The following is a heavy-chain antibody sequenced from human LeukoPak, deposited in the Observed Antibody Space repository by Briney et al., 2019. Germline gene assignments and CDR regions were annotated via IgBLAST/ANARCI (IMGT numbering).Heavy chain of an antibody. CDR2: IYTSGST. CDR1: GGSISSGSYY. J-gene: IGHJ4*02. D-gene: IGHD3-10*01. CDR3: ARIGVWFGEGNLSGYFDY. Sequence: SETLSLTCTVSGGSISSGSYYWSWIRQPAGKGLEWIGRIYTSGSTNYNPSLKSRVTIFVDTSKNQFSLRLTSVTAADTAVYYCARIGVWFGEGNLSGYFDYWGQGILVTVSS. V-gene: IGHV4-61*02.